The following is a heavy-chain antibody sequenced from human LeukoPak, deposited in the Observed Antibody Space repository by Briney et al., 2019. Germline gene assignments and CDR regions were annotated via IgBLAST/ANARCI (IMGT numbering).Heavy chain of an antibody. Sequence: GSLRLSCAASGFTFSSYAMSWIRQPPGKGLEWIGYIYYSGSTNYNPSLKSRVTISVDTSKNQFSLKLSSVTAADTAVYYCARDHSSSWYGAFDPWGQGTLVTVSS. CDR2: IYYSGST. J-gene: IGHJ5*02. CDR1: GFTFSSYA. CDR3: ARDHSSSWYGAFDP. V-gene: IGHV4-59*01. D-gene: IGHD6-13*01.